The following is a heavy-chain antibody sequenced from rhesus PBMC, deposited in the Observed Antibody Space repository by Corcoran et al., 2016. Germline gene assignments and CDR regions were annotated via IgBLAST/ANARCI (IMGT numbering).Heavy chain of an antibody. D-gene: IGHD3-16*01. Sequence: QVQLQESGPGLVKPSETLSLTCAVSGGSISDYYYWNWIRQPPGKGLDWIGNIYGNRASTYYTPSHKSRVTISQDTSKSQFFLKLSSVTAADTAVYYCARDPPFTIVVARFDYWGQGVLVTVSS. V-gene: IGHV4S9*01. J-gene: IGHJ4*01. CDR2: IYGNRAST. CDR3: ARDPPFTIVVARFDY. CDR1: GGSISDYYY.